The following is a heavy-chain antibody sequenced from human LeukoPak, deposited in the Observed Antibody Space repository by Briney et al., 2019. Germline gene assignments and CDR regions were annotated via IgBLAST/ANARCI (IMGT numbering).Heavy chain of an antibody. CDR1: GFTFSSYA. CDR3: AKDRDSSGYPDY. D-gene: IGHD3-22*01. Sequence: GGSLRLSCAASGFTFSSYAMSWVRQAPGKGLEWVSGISGNGGSTYYADSVKGRFTMSRDNSKNTLSLQMNSLRAEDTAVYYCAKDRDSSGYPDYWGQGTLVTVSS. CDR2: ISGNGGST. V-gene: IGHV3-23*01. J-gene: IGHJ4*02.